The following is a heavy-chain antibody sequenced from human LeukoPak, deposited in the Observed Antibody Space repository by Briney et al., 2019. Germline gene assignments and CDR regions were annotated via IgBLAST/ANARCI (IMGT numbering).Heavy chain of an antibody. CDR2: IYSGGST. CDR3: ARHYCSGGSCYYYYYGMDV. J-gene: IGHJ6*02. Sequence: GGSLRLSCAASGFTVSSNYMSWVRQAPGKGLEWVSVIYSGGSTYYADSVKGRFTISRDNSKNTLYLQMNSLRAEDTAVYYCARHYCSGGSCYYYYYGMDVWDQGTTVTVSS. D-gene: IGHD2-15*01. CDR1: GFTVSSNY. V-gene: IGHV3-53*01.